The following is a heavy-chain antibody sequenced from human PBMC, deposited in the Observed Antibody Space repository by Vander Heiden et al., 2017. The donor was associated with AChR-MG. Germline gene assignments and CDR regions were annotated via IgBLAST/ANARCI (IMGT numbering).Heavy chain of an antibody. V-gene: IGHV3-23*01. J-gene: IGHJ6*02. Sequence: EVQLLESGGGLVQPGGSLRLSCAASGFTFSSYAMSWVRQAPGKGLEWVSAISGSGGSTYYADSVKGRFTISRDNSKNTLYLQMNSLRAEDTAVYYCAKWDRDGLPRRVPDYYYYYYGMDVWGQGTTVTVSS. CDR2: ISGSGGST. CDR3: AKWDRDGLPRRVPDYYYYYYGMDV. CDR1: GFTFSSYA. D-gene: IGHD1-26*01.